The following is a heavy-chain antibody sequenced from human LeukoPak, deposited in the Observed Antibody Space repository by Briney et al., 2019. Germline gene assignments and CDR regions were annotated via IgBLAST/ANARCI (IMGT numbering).Heavy chain of an antibody. Sequence: PGGSLRLSCAASGFIFSNYWMSWVRQAPGKGLEWVANINQDGSARYYVDSVKGRFTISRDNAQNSLYLQVNSLTAEDTAVYYCATSAAAAGSDWGQGTLVTVSS. V-gene: IGHV3-7*03. J-gene: IGHJ4*02. D-gene: IGHD6-13*01. CDR1: GFIFSNYW. CDR3: ATSAAAAGSD. CDR2: INQDGSAR.